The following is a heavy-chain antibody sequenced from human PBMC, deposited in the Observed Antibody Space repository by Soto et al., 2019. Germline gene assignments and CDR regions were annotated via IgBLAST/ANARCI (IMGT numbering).Heavy chain of an antibody. V-gene: IGHV3-48*01. CDR3: ARDSMTGLNWFDP. Sequence: PGGSLRLSCAASGFTFSSYSMNWVRQAPGKGLEWVSYISSSSSTIYYADSVKGRFTISRDNAKNSLYLQMNSLRAEDTAVYYCARDSMTGLNWFDPWGQGTQVTVSS. J-gene: IGHJ5*02. CDR2: ISSSSSTI. D-gene: IGHD3-9*01. CDR1: GFTFSSYS.